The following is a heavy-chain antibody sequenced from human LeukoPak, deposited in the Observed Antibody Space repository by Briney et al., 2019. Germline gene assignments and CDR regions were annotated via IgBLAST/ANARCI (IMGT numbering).Heavy chain of an antibody. CDR2: IYYSGST. Sequence: KPSETLSLTCTVSGVSISSYYWSWIRQPPGKGLEWIGYIYYSGSTNYNPSLKSRVTISVDTSKNQFSLKLSSVTAADTAVYYCATEGDFLLDSWGQGTLVTVS. D-gene: IGHD1-26*01. CDR3: ATEGDFLLDS. J-gene: IGHJ4*02. CDR1: GVSISSYY. V-gene: IGHV4-59*01.